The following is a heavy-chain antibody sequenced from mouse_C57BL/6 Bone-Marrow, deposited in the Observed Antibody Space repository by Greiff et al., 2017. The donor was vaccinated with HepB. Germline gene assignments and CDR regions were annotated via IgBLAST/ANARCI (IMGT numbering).Heavy chain of an antibody. V-gene: IGHV1-82*01. CDR1: GYAFSSSW. Sequence: QVQLQQSGPELVKPGASVKISCKASGYAFSSSWMNWVKQRPGKGLEWIGRIYPGDGDTNYNGKFKGKATLTADKSSSTAYMQLSSLTSEDSAVYFCARYPYYYGKGGFAYWGQGTLVTVSA. CDR3: ARYPYYYGKGGFAY. D-gene: IGHD2-1*01. CDR2: IYPGDGDT. J-gene: IGHJ3*01.